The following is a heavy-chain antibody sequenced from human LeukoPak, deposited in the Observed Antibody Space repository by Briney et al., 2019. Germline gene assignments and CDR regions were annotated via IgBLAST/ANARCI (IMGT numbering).Heavy chain of an antibody. CDR1: GYTFTGYY. Sequence: ASVKVSCKASGYTFTGYYMHWVRQAPGQGLEWMGWINPNSGGTNYAQKFQGRVTMTRDTSISTAYMELSRLRSDDTAVDYCARDGDIVATMEGYWGQGTLVTVSS. V-gene: IGHV1-2*02. CDR3: ARDGDIVATMEGY. CDR2: INPNSGGT. J-gene: IGHJ4*02. D-gene: IGHD5-12*01.